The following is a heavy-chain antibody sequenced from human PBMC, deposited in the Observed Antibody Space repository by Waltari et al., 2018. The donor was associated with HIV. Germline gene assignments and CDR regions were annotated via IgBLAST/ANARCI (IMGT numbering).Heavy chain of an antibody. J-gene: IGHJ5*01. Sequence: VQLVQSGAEVKKPGASVKVSCKASGYTFDGHYMPWVRPAPGQRLEWMGCINPNPGGKHSVKRFQGRVTRTRDTSISTAYMELSRVRSENTAVYYCARGGTQITISGGPPPDFWGQGTLVIVSS. V-gene: IGHV1-2*02. CDR3: ARGGTQITISGGPPPDF. CDR1: GYTFDGHY. D-gene: IGHD3-3*01. CDR2: INPNPGGK.